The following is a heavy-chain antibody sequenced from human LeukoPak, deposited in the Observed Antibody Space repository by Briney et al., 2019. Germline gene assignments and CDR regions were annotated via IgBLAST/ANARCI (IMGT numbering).Heavy chain of an antibody. CDR2: ISYDGSNK. CDR3: ARDKEDGMDV. CDR1: GVTXXNYX. V-gene: IGHV3-30*04. J-gene: IGHJ6*02. Sequence: SXXXXGVTXXNYXXHWVRQAPGKGLEWVAVISYDGSNKYYADSVKGRFTISRDNSKNTLYLQMNSLRAEDTAVYYCARDKEDGMDVWGQGTTVTVSS.